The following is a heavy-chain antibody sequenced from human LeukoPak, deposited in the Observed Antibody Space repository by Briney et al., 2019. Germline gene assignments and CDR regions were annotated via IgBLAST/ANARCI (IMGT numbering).Heavy chain of an antibody. D-gene: IGHD3-16*01. Sequence: GGSLRLSCAASGFNFGSYAMNWVRQAPGKGLEWVSSIITGSSFIYYADSVKGRFTITRDNAKNSLYLQMNSLRAEDTAIYYCARDQGGERLFDAWGQGTLVTVSS. J-gene: IGHJ5*02. CDR3: ARDQGGERLFDA. CDR2: IITGSSFI. V-gene: IGHV3-21*01. CDR1: GFNFGSYA.